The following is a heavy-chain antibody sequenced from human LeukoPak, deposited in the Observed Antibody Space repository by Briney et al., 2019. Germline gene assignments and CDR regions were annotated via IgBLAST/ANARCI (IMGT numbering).Heavy chain of an antibody. D-gene: IGHD4-17*01. V-gene: IGHV4-59*01. CDR2: IYYSGST. J-gene: IGHJ4*02. CDR1: GGSISSYY. CDR3: ARARGNYGDYALDY. Sequence: PSETLSLTCTVSGGSISSYYWSWIRQPPGKGLEWIGYIYYSGSTNYNPSLKSRVTISVDTSKNQFSLQLSSVTAADTAVYYCARARGNYGDYALDYWGQGTLVTVSS.